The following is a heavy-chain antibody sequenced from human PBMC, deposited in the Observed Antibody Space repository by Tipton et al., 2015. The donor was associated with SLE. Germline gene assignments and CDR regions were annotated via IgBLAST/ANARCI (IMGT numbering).Heavy chain of an antibody. Sequence: TLSLTCTVSGGSISSGSYYWSWIRQPAGKGLEWIGRIYTSGSTNYNPSLKSRVTISVDTSKNQFSLKLSSVTAADTAVHYCARGCLEWLFDDAFDIWGQGTMVTVSS. CDR1: GGSISSGSYY. CDR3: ARGCLEWLFDDAFDI. D-gene: IGHD3-3*01. CDR2: IYTSGST. J-gene: IGHJ3*02. V-gene: IGHV4-61*02.